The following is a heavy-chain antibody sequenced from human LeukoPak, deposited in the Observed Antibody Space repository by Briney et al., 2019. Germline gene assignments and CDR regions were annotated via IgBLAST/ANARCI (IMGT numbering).Heavy chain of an antibody. CDR2: IYYSGST. Sequence: SETLSLTCTVSGGSISSSSYYWGWIRQPPGKGLEWIGSIYYSGSTYYNPSLKSRVTISVDTSKNQFSLKLSSVTAADTAVYYCAREIHPEHGFDYWGQGTLVTVSS. CDR1: GGSISSSSYY. V-gene: IGHV4-39*07. D-gene: IGHD1-14*01. CDR3: AREIHPEHGFDY. J-gene: IGHJ4*02.